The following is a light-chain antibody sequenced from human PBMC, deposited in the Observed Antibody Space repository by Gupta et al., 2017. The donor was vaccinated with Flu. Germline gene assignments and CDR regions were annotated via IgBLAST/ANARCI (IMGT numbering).Light chain of an antibody. V-gene: IGKV3-15*01. CDR3: QQYNNWPHNT. Sequence: EIVMTQSPATLSVSPGERATLSCRASQSVSSNLAWYQQKPGQAPRLLIYGASTRATGIPARFSGSGSGKEFTLTISSRQSEDFAVYYCQQYNNWPHNTFGQGTKLEIK. CDR2: GAS. J-gene: IGKJ2*01. CDR1: QSVSSN.